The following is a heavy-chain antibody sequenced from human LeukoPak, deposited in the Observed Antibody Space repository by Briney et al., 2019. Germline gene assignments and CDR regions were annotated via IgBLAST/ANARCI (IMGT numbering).Heavy chain of an antibody. V-gene: IGHV1-69*05. CDR2: IIPIFGTA. CDR1: GGTFSSYA. Sequence: GASVKVSCKASGGTFSSYAISWVRQAPGQGLEWMGGIIPIFGTANYAQKFQGRVTITTDESTSTAYMELSSLRSEDTAVYYCARGPIVVVPAAICLDAFDIWGQGTMVTVSS. CDR3: ARGPIVVVPAAICLDAFDI. D-gene: IGHD2-2*01. J-gene: IGHJ3*02.